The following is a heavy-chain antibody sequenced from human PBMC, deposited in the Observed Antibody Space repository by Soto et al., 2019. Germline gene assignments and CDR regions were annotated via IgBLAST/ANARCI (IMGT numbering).Heavy chain of an antibody. CDR1: GFTFSSYS. Sequence: PGGSLRLSCAASGFTFSSYSMNWVRQAPGKGLEWVSYISSSSSTIYYADSVKGRFTISRDNAKNSLYLQMNSLRDEDTAVYYCARAGASTSGEYYYYGMDVWGQGTTVTVSS. V-gene: IGHV3-48*02. CDR3: ARAGASTSGEYYYYGMDV. CDR2: ISSSSSTI. J-gene: IGHJ6*02.